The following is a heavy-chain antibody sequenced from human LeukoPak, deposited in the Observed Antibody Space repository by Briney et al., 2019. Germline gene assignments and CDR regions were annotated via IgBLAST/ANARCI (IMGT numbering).Heavy chain of an antibody. D-gene: IGHD3-16*01. Sequence: SETLSLTCTVSGGSVSSGSYYWSWIRQPPGKGLEWIGYIYYSGSTNYNPSLKSRVTISVDTSKNQFSLKLSSVTAADTAVYYCARDRLFGGEQWGQGTLVTVSS. J-gene: IGHJ4*02. CDR1: GGSVSSGSYY. V-gene: IGHV4-61*01. CDR2: IYYSGST. CDR3: ARDRLFGGEQ.